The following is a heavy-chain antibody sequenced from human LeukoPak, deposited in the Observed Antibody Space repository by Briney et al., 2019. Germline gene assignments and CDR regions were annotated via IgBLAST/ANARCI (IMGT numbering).Heavy chain of an antibody. CDR3: AKDKSRYWGSDTFDM. CDR2: ISSSSSYI. V-gene: IGHV3-21*04. Sequence: GGSLRLSCAASGFTFGSYSMNWVRQFPGKGLQWVSSISSSSSYIYYADSVKGRFTISRDNAKNSLYLQMNSLRDEDTALYYCAKDKSRYWGSDTFDMWGQGTRVTVSS. J-gene: IGHJ3*02. D-gene: IGHD7-27*01. CDR1: GFTFGSYS.